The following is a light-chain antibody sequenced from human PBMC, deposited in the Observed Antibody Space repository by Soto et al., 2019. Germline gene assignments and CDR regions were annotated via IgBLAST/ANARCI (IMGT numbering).Light chain of an antibody. CDR2: DVS. Sequence: QSALTQPASVSGSPGQSITISCTGTSSDVGGYNYVSWYQQHPGKAPKLMIYDVSNRPSGVSNRFSGSRSGNTASLTISGLQAEDEADYYCSSYTSSSNSYVFGTGTKSPS. V-gene: IGLV2-14*01. CDR3: SSYTSSSNSYV. J-gene: IGLJ1*01. CDR1: SSDVGGYNY.